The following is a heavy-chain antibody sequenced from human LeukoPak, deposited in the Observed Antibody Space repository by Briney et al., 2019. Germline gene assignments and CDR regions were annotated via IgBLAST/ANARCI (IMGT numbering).Heavy chain of an antibody. V-gene: IGHV4-59*08. D-gene: IGHD5-24*01. J-gene: IGHJ4*02. CDR3: ARHRSGWLQSSFDY. CDR2: TYYNGRA. CDR1: GDSITNSY. Sequence: SETLSLTCTVSGDSITNSYWSWIRQPPGKGLEWIAYTYYNGRANYNPSLKSRVTISVDTSKNQFSLKLSSVTAADTALYYCARHRSGWLQSSFDYWGQGTLVTVSS.